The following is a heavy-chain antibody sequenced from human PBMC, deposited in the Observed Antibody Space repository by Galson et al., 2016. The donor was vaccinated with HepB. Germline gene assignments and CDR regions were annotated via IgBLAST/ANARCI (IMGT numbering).Heavy chain of an antibody. Sequence: SLRLSCAASGFTFSSYVMYWVRQAPGKGLEYVSAISSNGGSTYYANSVKGRFTISRDNSKNTLYLQMGSLRTEDMAVYYCARSSGLIYYDTSGGSFDYWGQGTQVAVSS. D-gene: IGHD3-22*01. CDR1: GFTFSSYV. CDR2: ISSNGGST. CDR3: ARSSGLIYYDTSGGSFDY. V-gene: IGHV3-64*01. J-gene: IGHJ4*02.